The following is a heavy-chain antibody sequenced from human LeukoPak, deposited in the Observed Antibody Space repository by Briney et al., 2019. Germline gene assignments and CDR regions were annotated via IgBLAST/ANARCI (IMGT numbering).Heavy chain of an antibody. Sequence: GRSLRLSCAASGFTFSSYGMHWVRQAPGKGLEWVAVIWYDGSNKYYADSVKGRFTISRDNSKNTLYLQMNSLRAEDTAVYYCARDGDYDFWSGSRYGMDVWGQGTTVTVSS. V-gene: IGHV3-33*01. D-gene: IGHD3-3*01. J-gene: IGHJ6*02. CDR2: IWYDGSNK. CDR3: ARDGDYDFWSGSRYGMDV. CDR1: GFTFSSYG.